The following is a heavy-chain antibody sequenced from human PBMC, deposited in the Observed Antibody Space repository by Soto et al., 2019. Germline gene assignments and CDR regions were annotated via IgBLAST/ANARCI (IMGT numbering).Heavy chain of an antibody. J-gene: IGHJ3*02. Sequence: QVQLQQWGAGLLKPSETLSLTCAVYGGFVSSGSYYWSWIRQPPGKGLEWIGEMSHSGGTHFNPSLNSRVTISVDTSKNQFSLKMSSVTAADTALYYCARVERGTATTVVDAFDIWGPGTMVIVSS. V-gene: IGHV4-34*01. CDR3: ARVERGTATTVVDAFDI. CDR1: GGFVSSGSYY. CDR2: MSHSGGT. D-gene: IGHD1-1*01.